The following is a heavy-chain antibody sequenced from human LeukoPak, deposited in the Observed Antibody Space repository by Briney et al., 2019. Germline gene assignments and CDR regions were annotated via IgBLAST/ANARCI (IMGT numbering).Heavy chain of an antibody. Sequence: GASVTVSCKASGYTFTSYDINWVRQATGQGLEWMGWMNPNSGNTGYAQKFQGRVTMTRNTSISTAYMELSSLRSEDTAVYYCARVSGRADAFDIWGQGTMVTVSS. CDR2: MNPNSGNT. V-gene: IGHV1-8*01. CDR3: ARVSGRADAFDI. D-gene: IGHD6-25*01. J-gene: IGHJ3*02. CDR1: GYTFTSYD.